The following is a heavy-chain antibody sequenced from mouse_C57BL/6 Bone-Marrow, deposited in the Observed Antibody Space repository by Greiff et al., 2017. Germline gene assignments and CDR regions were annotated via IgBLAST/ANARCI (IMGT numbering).Heavy chain of an antibody. CDR2: ISSGSSTI. D-gene: IGHD2-3*01. V-gene: IGHV5-17*01. CDR1: GFTFSDYG. Sequence: VQLKESGGGLVKPGGSLKLSCAASGFTFSDYGMHWVRQAPEKGLEWVAYISSGSSTIYYADTVKGRFTISRDNAKNTLFLQMTSLRSEDTAMYYCAREWLLRNYAMDYWGQGTSVTVSS. J-gene: IGHJ4*01. CDR3: AREWLLRNYAMDY.